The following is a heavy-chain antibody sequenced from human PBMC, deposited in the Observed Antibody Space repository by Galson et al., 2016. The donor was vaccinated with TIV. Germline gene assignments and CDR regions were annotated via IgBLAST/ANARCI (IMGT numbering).Heavy chain of an antibody. CDR3: ARVRGDREYSYGAFVY. CDR2: ISSSGRFV. Sequence: SLRLSCAAFGFTFSAYAMHWVRQAPGKGLEWVSTISSSGRFVYYADSLKGRFTISRDSATSSLHLQMNSLRAEDSGIYYCARVRGDREYSYGAFVYWGQGTLVTVSS. J-gene: IGHJ4*02. D-gene: IGHD2/OR15-2a*01. V-gene: IGHV3-21*01. CDR1: GFTFSAYA.